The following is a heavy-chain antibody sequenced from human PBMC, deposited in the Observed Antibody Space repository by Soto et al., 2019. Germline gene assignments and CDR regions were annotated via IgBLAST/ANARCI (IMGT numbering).Heavy chain of an antibody. CDR3: AKVMAYIWGSYST. D-gene: IGHD3-16*01. V-gene: IGHV3-23*01. CDR1: GFTFSSYA. CDR2: ISGSGGST. Sequence: EVQLLESGGGLVQPGGSLRLSCAASGFTFSSYAMSWVRQAPGKGLEWVSAISGSGGSTYYVDSVKGRFTISRDNSKNTLYLQKNNLRAKDTAVYYCAKVMAYIWGSYSTWGQGTLVTVSS. J-gene: IGHJ5*02.